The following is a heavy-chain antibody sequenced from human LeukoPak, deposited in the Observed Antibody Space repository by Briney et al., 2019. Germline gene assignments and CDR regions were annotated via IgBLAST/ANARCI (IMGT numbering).Heavy chain of an antibody. Sequence: SETLSLTCTVSGGSISSYYWSWIRQPAGKGLEWIGRIYTSGSTNYNPSLKSRVTMSVDTSKNQFSLKLSSVTAADTAVYYCAREGTGYYDSSGPDAFDIWGQGTMVTVSS. CDR2: IYTSGST. CDR1: GGSISSYY. CDR3: AREGTGYYDSSGPDAFDI. J-gene: IGHJ3*02. V-gene: IGHV4-4*07. D-gene: IGHD3-22*01.